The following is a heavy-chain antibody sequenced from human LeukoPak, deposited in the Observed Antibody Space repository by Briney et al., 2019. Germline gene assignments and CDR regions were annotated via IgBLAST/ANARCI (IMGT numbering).Heavy chain of an antibody. CDR3: ARDFADSGYERSDAFDI. Sequence: KPSETLSLTCAVYGGSFSGYYWSWIRQPAGKGLEWIGRIYTSGSTNYNPSLKSRVTISVDTSKNQFSLKLSSVTAADTAVYYCARDFADSGYERSDAFDIWGQGTMVTVSS. D-gene: IGHD5-12*01. J-gene: IGHJ3*02. CDR1: GGSFSGYY. V-gene: IGHV4-4*07. CDR2: IYTSGST.